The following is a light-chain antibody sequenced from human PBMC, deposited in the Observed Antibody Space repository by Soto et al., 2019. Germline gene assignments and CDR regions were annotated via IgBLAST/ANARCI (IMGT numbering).Light chain of an antibody. Sequence: EIVLTQSPGTLSLSPGERATLSCRASQSVSSSYLAWYQQKPGQAPRLLIYGASSRATGIPERFSGSGSGTDFTLTISRLEPEDFAVYYCQQYRTFGQGTKVDIK. CDR1: QSVSSSY. CDR2: GAS. J-gene: IGKJ1*01. CDR3: QQYRT. V-gene: IGKV3-20*01.